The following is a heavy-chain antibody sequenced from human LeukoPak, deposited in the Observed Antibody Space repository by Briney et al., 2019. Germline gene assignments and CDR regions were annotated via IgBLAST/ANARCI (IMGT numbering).Heavy chain of an antibody. CDR2: IYPGDSDA. CDR3: ARRRDLYSGSYYPFDY. Sequence: GESLKVSCNGSGYSFSNYWIGWVRQMPGKGLECMGIIYPGDSDARYSPSFQGQVTISADKSISTAYLQWSSLKASDTAMYYCARRRDLYSGSYYPFDYWGQGTLVTVSS. V-gene: IGHV5-51*01. J-gene: IGHJ4*02. D-gene: IGHD1-26*01. CDR1: GYSFSNYW.